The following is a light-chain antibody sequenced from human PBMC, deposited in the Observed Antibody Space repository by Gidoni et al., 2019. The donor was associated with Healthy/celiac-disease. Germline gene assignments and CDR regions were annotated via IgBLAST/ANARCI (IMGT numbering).Light chain of an antibody. Sequence: EIVLTQSPATLSLSPGERATLSCRASQSVSSYLSLYQQKPGQAPRLLIYDASNRATGIPARFSGSGSGTDFTLTISSLEPEDFAVYYCQQRSNWPPTFGQXTKVEIK. CDR1: QSVSSY. CDR2: DAS. J-gene: IGKJ1*01. V-gene: IGKV3-11*01. CDR3: QQRSNWPPT.